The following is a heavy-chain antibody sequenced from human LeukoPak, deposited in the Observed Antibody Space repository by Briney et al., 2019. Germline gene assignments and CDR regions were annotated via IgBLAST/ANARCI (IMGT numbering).Heavy chain of an antibody. CDR2: IRYDGSNK. CDR1: GFSFSSYG. CDR3: ATKQWLAPPPDS. J-gene: IGHJ4*02. V-gene: IGHV3-30*02. D-gene: IGHD6-19*01. Sequence: GGSLRLSCAASGFSFSSYGMHWVRQAPGKGLEWVTFIRYDGSNKYYADSVKGRFTISRDNSKNTLYLQMNSLRVEDTAVYYCATKQWLAPPPDSWGQGTPVTVSS.